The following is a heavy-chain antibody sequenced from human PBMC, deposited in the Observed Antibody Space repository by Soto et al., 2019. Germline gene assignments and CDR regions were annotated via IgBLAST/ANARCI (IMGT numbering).Heavy chain of an antibody. Sequence: GSLRLSCAASGFTFSPFWMHWVRQAPGKGLEWVSHMNADGSTTLYADSVKGRFTISRDNAKNTLYLQMKSLRAEDTAVYYCTSTMAGAFDIWGQGTMVTVSS. J-gene: IGHJ3*02. D-gene: IGHD3-10*01. CDR3: TSTMAGAFDI. CDR1: GFTFSPFW. CDR2: MNADGSTT. V-gene: IGHV3-74*01.